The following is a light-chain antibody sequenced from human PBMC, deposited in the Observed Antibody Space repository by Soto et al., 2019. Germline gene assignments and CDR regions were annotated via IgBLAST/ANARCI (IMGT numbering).Light chain of an antibody. J-gene: IGKJ2*01. CDR2: DAS. V-gene: IGKV1-5*01. Sequence: DIQMTQSPSTLSASVGDRVTITCRASQSISTWLFWYQQKPGKAPKALIYDASSEQSGVPSRFSGHGSGTDFTLTISCLQPDDSPIYYCQQYKTYTTFGQGTQLEIK. CDR3: QQYKTYTT. CDR1: QSISTW.